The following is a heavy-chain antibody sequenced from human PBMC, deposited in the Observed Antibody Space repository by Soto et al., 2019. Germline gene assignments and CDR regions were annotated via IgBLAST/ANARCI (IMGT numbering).Heavy chain of an antibody. V-gene: IGHV3-23*01. D-gene: IGHD6-13*01. CDR3: AKELGAAAAGNDD. Sequence: EVQLLESGGGLVQPGGSLRLSCAASGFTFSSYAMSWVRQAPGKGLEWVSAVSGRGGSTSYADSVKGRFTISRDNSKNPLYLQVNSLRAEDTAVYYCAKELGAAAAGNDDWGQGTMVTVSS. CDR1: GFTFSSYA. J-gene: IGHJ4*02. CDR2: VSGRGGST.